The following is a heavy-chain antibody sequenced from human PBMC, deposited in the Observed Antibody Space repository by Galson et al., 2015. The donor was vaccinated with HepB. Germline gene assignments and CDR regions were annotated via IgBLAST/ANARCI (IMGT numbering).Heavy chain of an antibody. D-gene: IGHD3-3*01. CDR3: ARDWLYDFWSGSRSYYYYYGMDV. CDR1: GGTFSSYA. V-gene: IGHV1-69*04. J-gene: IGHJ6*02. Sequence: SVKVSCKASGGTFSSYAISWVRQAPGQGLEWMGRIIPILGIANYAQKFQGRVTITADKSTSTAYMELSSLRSEDTAVYYCARDWLYDFWSGSRSYYYYYGMDVWGQGTTVTVSS. CDR2: IIPILGIA.